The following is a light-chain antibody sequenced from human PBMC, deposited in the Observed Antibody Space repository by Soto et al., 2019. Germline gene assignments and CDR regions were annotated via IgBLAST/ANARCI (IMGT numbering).Light chain of an antibody. J-gene: IGLJ1*01. V-gene: IGLV2-14*03. CDR2: AVS. CDR1: SSDIGSYDH. CDR3: CSYTTRTTYV. Sequence: QSALTQPASVSGSPGQSITISCSGTSSDIGSYDHVAWYQQFPGKSPKLIIYAVSDRPSGVSDRFSGSKSGISASLTISGLQTEDEADYYCCSYTTRTTYVFGTGTKVTVL.